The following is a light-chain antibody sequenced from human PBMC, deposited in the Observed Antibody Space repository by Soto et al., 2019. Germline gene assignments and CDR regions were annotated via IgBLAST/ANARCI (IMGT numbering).Light chain of an antibody. CDR2: DVS. Sequence: QPVLTQPASVSESPGQSIAISCTGTSSDVGAYNYVSWYQQHPGKAPKLIIYDVSNRPSGVSNRFSGSKSGNTASLTILGLQAEDEADYYCSSYTSSSTYVFGTGTKLTVL. V-gene: IGLV2-14*01. CDR3: SSYTSSSTYV. CDR1: SSDVGAYNY. J-gene: IGLJ1*01.